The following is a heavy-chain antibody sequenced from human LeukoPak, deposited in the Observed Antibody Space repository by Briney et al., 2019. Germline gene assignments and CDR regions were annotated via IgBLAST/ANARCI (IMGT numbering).Heavy chain of an antibody. CDR3: ATDMVRGVIMRGDY. CDR1: GYTFTSYA. D-gene: IGHD3-10*01. Sequence: GASVKVSCKASGYTFTSYAMNWVRQAPGQGLEWMGWINTNTGNPTYAQGFTGRFVFSLDTSVSTAYLQISSLKAEDTAVYYCATDMVRGVIMRGDYWGQGTLVTVSS. CDR2: INTNTGNP. V-gene: IGHV7-4-1*02. J-gene: IGHJ4*02.